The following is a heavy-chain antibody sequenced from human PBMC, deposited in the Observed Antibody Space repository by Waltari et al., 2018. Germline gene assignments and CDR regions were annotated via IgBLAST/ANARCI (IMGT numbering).Heavy chain of an antibody. D-gene: IGHD1-26*01. J-gene: IGHJ4*02. V-gene: IGHV3-30*18. Sequence: QVQLVESGGGVVQPGRSLRLSCAASGFAFSYYGMPWVRQAPGKGLQWVAVIWYDGSKQYYAESVRGRFSISRDNSKNTLYLQMNSLRTEDTAVYFCGKDGGTYLPFDDWGQGTLVTVSS. CDR1: GFAFSYYG. CDR3: GKDGGTYLPFDD. CDR2: IWYDGSKQ.